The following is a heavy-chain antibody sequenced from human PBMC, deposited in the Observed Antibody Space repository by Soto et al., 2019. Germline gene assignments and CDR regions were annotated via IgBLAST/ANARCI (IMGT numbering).Heavy chain of an antibody. D-gene: IGHD6-6*01. CDR2: IYSGGST. CDR1: GFTVSSNY. Sequence: SGGSLRLSCAASGFTVSSNYMSWVRQAPGKGLEWVSVIYSGGSTYYADSVKGRFTISRDNSKNTLYLQMNSLRAEDTAVYYCAARIAARIKTLVLGDYWGQGTLVTVSS. J-gene: IGHJ4*02. CDR3: AARIAARIKTLVLGDY. V-gene: IGHV3-53*01.